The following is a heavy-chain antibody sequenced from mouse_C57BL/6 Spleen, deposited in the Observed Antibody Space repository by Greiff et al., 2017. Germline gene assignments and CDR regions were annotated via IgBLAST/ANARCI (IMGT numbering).Heavy chain of an antibody. D-gene: IGHD2-4*01. Sequence: VQLVESGPGLVQPSQSLSITCTVSGFSLTSYGVHWVRQSPGKGLEWLGVIWRGGSTDYNAAFMSRLSITKDNSKSQVFFKMNSLQADDTAIYYCAKTLFYYEYEGYFDVWGTGTTVTVSS. CDR2: IWRGGST. V-gene: IGHV2-5*01. J-gene: IGHJ1*03. CDR3: AKTLFYYEYEGYFDV. CDR1: GFSLTSYG.